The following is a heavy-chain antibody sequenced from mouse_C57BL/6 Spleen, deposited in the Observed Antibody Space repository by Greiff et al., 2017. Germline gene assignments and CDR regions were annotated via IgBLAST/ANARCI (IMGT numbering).Heavy chain of an antibody. CDR1: GYTFTSYW. J-gene: IGHJ3*01. D-gene: IGHD3-2*02. Sequence: QVQLQQPGAELVKPGASVKLSCKASGYTFTSYWMNWVKQRPGQGLEWIGNINPSNGGTNYNEKFKSKATLTVDKSSSTAYMQLSRLASEDSAVYYCARERDSSGLLFAYWGQGTLVTVSA. CDR2: INPSNGGT. V-gene: IGHV1-53*01. CDR3: ARERDSSGLLFAY.